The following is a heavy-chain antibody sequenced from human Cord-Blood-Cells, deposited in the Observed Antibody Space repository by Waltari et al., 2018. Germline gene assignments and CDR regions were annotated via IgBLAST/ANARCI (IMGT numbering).Heavy chain of an antibody. CDR3: ARHTRDTAMVPHDY. CDR2: IYYSGST. CDR1: GGSISSSSYY. D-gene: IGHD5-18*01. V-gene: IGHV4-39*01. Sequence: QLQLQESGPGLVKPSETLSLTCTVSGGSISSSSYYWGWIRQHPGKGLEWIGSIYYSGSTYYNPSLKSRVTISVDTSKNQFSLKLSSVTAADTAVYYCARHTRDTAMVPHDYWGQGTLVTVSS. J-gene: IGHJ4*02.